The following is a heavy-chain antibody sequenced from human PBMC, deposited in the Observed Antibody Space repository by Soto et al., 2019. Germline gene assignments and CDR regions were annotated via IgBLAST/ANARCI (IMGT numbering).Heavy chain of an antibody. Sequence: GASVKVSCKASGYTFTSYDINWVRQATGQGLEWMGWMNPNSGNTGYAQKFQGRVTMTRNTSISTAYMELSSLRSEDTAVYYCASHRTLFGVVIARQTFDIWGQGTMVTVSS. CDR1: GYTFTSYD. CDR2: MNPNSGNT. D-gene: IGHD3-3*01. CDR3: ASHRTLFGVVIARQTFDI. V-gene: IGHV1-8*01. J-gene: IGHJ3*02.